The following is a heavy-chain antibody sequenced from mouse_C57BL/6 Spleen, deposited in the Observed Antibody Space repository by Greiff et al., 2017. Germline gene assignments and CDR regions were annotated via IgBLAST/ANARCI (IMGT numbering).Heavy chain of an antibody. CDR3: TTITTVVFDY. D-gene: IGHD1-1*01. J-gene: IGHJ2*01. V-gene: IGHV14-4*01. CDR1: GFNIKDDY. Sequence: VQLQQSGAELVRPGASVKLSCTASGFNIKDDYMHWVKQRPEQGLEWIGWIDPANGDTEYASKFQGKATITADTSSNTAYLQLSSLTSEDTAVYYCTTITTVVFDYWGQGTTLTVSS. CDR2: IDPANGDT.